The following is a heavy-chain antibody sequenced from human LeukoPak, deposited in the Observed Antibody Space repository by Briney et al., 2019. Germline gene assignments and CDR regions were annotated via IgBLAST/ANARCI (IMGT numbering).Heavy chain of an antibody. Sequence: GGSLRFSCAASGFTFDDYAMHWVRQAPGKGLEWVSLISWDGGSTYYADSVKGRFTISRDNSKNSLYLQMNSLRAEDTALYYCAKDASTYYYDSSGYSYFDYWGQGTLVTVSS. CDR3: AKDASTYYYDSSGYSYFDY. CDR2: ISWDGGST. CDR1: GFTFDDYA. D-gene: IGHD3-22*01. J-gene: IGHJ4*02. V-gene: IGHV3-43D*04.